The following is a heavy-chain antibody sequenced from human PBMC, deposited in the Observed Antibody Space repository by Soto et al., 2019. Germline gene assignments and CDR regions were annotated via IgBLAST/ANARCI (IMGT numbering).Heavy chain of an antibody. Sequence: QVQLVQSGAEVKKPGSSVKVSCKASGGTFSSYAISWVRQAPGQGLEWMGGIIPIFGTANYAQKFQGRVTITADEATSTAYMELSSLRSEDTAVYYCARDQRPHYGDYSPFDYWGQGTLVTVSS. D-gene: IGHD4-17*01. J-gene: IGHJ4*02. CDR2: IIPIFGTA. V-gene: IGHV1-69*01. CDR3: ARDQRPHYGDYSPFDY. CDR1: GGTFSSYA.